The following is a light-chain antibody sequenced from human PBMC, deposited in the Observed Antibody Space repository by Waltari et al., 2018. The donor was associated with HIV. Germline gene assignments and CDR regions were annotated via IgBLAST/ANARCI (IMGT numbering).Light chain of an antibody. V-gene: IGLV3-25*03. J-gene: IGLJ2*01. CDR3: QSAAPNGTSVI. Sequence: SSDLTQAQSVSVSPGQTDSITGSGHELANQKVHWYPHKARQAPVLALSRDSERPIGPPDLIAGSRSGSLATLTITGVLAEDEADYYWQSAAPNGTSVIFGGGTKLTVL. CDR2: RDS. CDR1: ELANQK.